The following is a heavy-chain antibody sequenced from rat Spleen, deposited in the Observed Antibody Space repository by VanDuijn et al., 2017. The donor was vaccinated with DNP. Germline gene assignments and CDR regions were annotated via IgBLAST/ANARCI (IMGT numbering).Heavy chain of an antibody. CDR2: ITYDGRST. J-gene: IGHJ2*01. CDR3: ARPDY. Sequence: EVQLVDSGGGLVQPGGSLKVSCAASGFIFSDYNMAWVRQAPKKGLEWVATITYDGRSTYYRDSVKGRFTISRDNAKSTLYLQMDSLRSEDTATYYCARPDYWGQGVMVTVSS. V-gene: IGHV5-7*01. CDR1: GFIFSDYN.